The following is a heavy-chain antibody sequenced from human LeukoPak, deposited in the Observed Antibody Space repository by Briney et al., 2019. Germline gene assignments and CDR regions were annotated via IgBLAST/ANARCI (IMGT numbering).Heavy chain of an antibody. J-gene: IGHJ3*02. CDR3: ARHRSTSCCFHAFDI. CDR2: INPNSGGT. V-gene: IGHV1-2*04. CDR1: GYTFTCYY. Sequence: GASVKVSCKASGYTFTCYYMHWVRQAPGQGLEWMGWINPNSGGTNYAQKFQGWVTMTRDTSISTAYMELSRLRSDDTAVYYCARHRSTSCCFHAFDIWGQGTMVTVSS. D-gene: IGHD2-2*01.